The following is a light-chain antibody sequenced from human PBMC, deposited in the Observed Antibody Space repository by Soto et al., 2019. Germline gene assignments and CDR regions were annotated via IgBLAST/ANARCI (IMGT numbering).Light chain of an antibody. CDR2: RND. J-gene: IGLJ2*01. CDR3: AAWDDSLSAVV. V-gene: IGLV1-47*01. CDR1: SSNIGSNY. Sequence: QSVLTQPPSASGTPGQRVTISCSGSSSNIGSNYVYWYQQLPGSAPKLLIYRNDQRPSGVPDRFSGSKSGTSASLAISGLRSEDEADYYCAAWDDSLSAVVFVGGTKLTVL.